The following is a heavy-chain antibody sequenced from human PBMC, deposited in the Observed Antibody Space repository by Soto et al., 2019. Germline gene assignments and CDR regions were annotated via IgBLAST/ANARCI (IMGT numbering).Heavy chain of an antibody. D-gene: IGHD3-9*01. V-gene: IGHV1-18*01. J-gene: IGHJ4*01. Sequence: GAPVKVSCKASGYTFSSYGISWVRQAPGQGLEWMGWISAYNGNTNYAQKLQGRVTMTTDTSTSTAYMELRSLRSDDTAVYYCARDHYDILTGYYSQSPHAYWG. CDR3: ARDHYDILTGYYSQSPHAY. CDR1: GYTFSSYG. CDR2: ISAYNGNT.